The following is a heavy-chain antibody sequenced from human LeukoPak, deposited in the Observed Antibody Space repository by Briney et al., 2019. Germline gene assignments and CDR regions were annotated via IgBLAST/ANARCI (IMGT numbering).Heavy chain of an antibody. D-gene: IGHD4-17*01. Sequence: PSETLSLTCTVSGGSISSSSYYWGWIRQPPGKGLEWIGYIYYSGSTNYNPSLKSRVTISVDTSKNQFSLKLSSVTAADTAVYYCARADYGDYHDAFDIWGQGTMVTVSS. CDR3: ARADYGDYHDAFDI. CDR1: GGSISSSSYY. CDR2: IYYSGST. V-gene: IGHV4-61*05. J-gene: IGHJ3*02.